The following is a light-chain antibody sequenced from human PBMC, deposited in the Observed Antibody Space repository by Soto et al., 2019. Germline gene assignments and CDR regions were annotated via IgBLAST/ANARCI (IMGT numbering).Light chain of an antibody. J-gene: IGLJ3*02. V-gene: IGLV7-43*01. Sequence: QAVVTQEPSLTVSPGGTVTLTCASSTGAVTNNYYPNWFQQKPGQAPRALIYGANNKHSWTPARFSGYLLGGKAVLTLSGVQPEDEADYYCLLYHSDAVLWVFGGGTKLTVL. CDR2: GAN. CDR1: TGAVTNNYY. CDR3: LLYHSDAVLWV.